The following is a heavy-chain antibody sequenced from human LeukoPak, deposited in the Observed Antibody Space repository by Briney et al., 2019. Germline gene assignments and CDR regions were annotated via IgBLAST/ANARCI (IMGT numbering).Heavy chain of an antibody. CDR1: GYSFTSYW. CDR2: VYPGDSDS. D-gene: IGHD1-26*01. Sequence: GESLKISCKGSGYSFTSYWIGWVRQMPGKGLEWMGIVYPGDSDSRYSPSFQGQVTISADKSISTAYLQWSSLKASDTAMYYCARHGSGSYPYYGMDVRGQGTTVTVSS. J-gene: IGHJ6*02. CDR3: ARHGSGSYPYYGMDV. V-gene: IGHV5-51*01.